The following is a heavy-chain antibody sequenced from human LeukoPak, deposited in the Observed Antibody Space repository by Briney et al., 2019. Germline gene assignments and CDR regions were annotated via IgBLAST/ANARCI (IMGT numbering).Heavy chain of an antibody. J-gene: IGHJ4*02. Sequence: SETLSLTCTVSGGSISSSSYYWSWIRQPPGKGLEWIGYIYHSGSTYYNPSLKSRVTISVDRSMNQFSLKLSSVTAADTAVYYCTRALDYGGNLLSPFGYWGQGTLVTVSS. CDR3: TRALDYGGNLLSPFGY. CDR2: IYHSGST. V-gene: IGHV4-30-2*01. D-gene: IGHD4-23*01. CDR1: GGSISSSSYY.